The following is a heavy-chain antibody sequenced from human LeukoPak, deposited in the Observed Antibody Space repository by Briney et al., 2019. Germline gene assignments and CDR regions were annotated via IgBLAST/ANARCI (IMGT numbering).Heavy chain of an antibody. CDR3: AGGGLVVPAAVFDP. V-gene: IGHV4-39*07. Sequence: SETLSLTCTVSGGSLSSTSYYSGWLRQPPGKGLQWVGSIYFSGATYYNPSLKSRVTISVDTSKNQFSLKLSSVTAADTAVYYCAGGGLVVPAAVFDPWGQGTLVTVSS. D-gene: IGHD2-2*01. CDR2: IYFSGAT. J-gene: IGHJ5*02. CDR1: GGSLSSTSYY.